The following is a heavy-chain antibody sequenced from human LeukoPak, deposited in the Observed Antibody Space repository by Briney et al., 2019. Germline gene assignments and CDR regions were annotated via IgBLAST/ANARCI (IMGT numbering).Heavy chain of an antibody. CDR3: ARDSSTRPFDY. D-gene: IGHD2-2*01. Sequence: GGSLRLSCAASGFTFSSYWMSWVRQAPGKGLEWVANIKQDGSEKFYADSVKGRFTISRDNAKNSLYLQMNSLRAEDTAVYYCARDSSTRPFDYWGQGTLVTVSS. CDR1: GFTFSSYW. J-gene: IGHJ4*02. V-gene: IGHV3-7*01. CDR2: IKQDGSEK.